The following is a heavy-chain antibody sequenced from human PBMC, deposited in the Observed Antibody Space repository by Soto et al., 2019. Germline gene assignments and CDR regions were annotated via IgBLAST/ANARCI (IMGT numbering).Heavy chain of an antibody. CDR1: GFTFSSYS. CDR3: ARSGGPYGGAMDV. Sequence: EVQLVESGGGLVQPGGSLRLSCAASGFTFSSYSMNWVRQAPGKGLEWVSYISSSSSTIYYADSVKGRFTISRDNAKNSLYLQMNSLRAEDTAVYYCARSGGPYGGAMDVWGQGTTVPVSS. D-gene: IGHD4-17*01. CDR2: ISSSSSTI. J-gene: IGHJ6*02. V-gene: IGHV3-48*01.